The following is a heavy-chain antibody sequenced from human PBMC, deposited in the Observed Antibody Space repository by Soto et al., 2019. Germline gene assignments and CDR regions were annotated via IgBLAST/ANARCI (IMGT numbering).Heavy chain of an antibody. V-gene: IGHV3-30*18. CDR1: GFTFSSYG. Sequence: GGSLRLSCAASGFTFSSYGMHWVRQAPGKGLEWVAVISYDGSNKYYADSVKGRFTISRDNSKNTLYLQMNSLRAEDTAVYYCAKSLLDFWERGLFDYWGQGTLVTVSS. CDR3: AKSLLDFWERGLFDY. CDR2: ISYDGSNK. D-gene: IGHD3-3*01. J-gene: IGHJ4*02.